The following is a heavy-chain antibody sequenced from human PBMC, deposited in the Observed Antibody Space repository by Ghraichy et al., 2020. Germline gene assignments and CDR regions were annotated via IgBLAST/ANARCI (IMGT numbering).Heavy chain of an antibody. D-gene: IGHD1-26*01. CDR3: VKDLVGGRFGAYGMDV. V-gene: IGHV3-74*01. CDR2: INSDGGST. CDR1: GFTFSSYW. J-gene: IGHJ6*02. Sequence: ESLNISCAASGFTFSSYWMHWVRQAPGKGLVWVSRINSDGGSTTYADSVKGRFTISKDNAKNTLYLQMNSLRPEDTAVYYCVKDLVGGRFGAYGMDVWGQGTTVTVS.